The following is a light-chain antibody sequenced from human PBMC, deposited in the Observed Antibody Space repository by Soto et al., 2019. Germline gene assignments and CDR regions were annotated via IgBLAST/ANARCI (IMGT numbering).Light chain of an antibody. CDR2: DNN. CDR1: SSNIGNNY. J-gene: IGLJ2*01. V-gene: IGLV1-51*01. Sequence: QSVLTQPPSVSAAPGQKVTISCSGSSSNIGNNYVSWYQQLPGTAPKLLIYDNNKRPSGIPDRFSGSKSGTSATLGITGLQTGDEADYYCATWDLTLSAGVLFGGGTKVTVL. CDR3: ATWDLTLSAGVL.